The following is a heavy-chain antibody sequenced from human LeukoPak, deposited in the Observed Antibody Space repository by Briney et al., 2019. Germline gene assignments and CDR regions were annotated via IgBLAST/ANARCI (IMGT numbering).Heavy chain of an antibody. CDR1: GFTFSSYA. D-gene: IGHD3-9*01. CDR2: IGGSGGST. V-gene: IGHV3-23*01. CDR3: AKEVGRYFDWTHTYFDY. Sequence: PGASLRLSCAASGFTFSSYAMSWVRQAPGKGLEWVSCIGGSGGSTYYADSVKCRFTISRDNSKNTLYLQMNSLRAEDTAVYYCAKEVGRYFDWTHTYFDYWGQGTLVTVSS. J-gene: IGHJ4*01.